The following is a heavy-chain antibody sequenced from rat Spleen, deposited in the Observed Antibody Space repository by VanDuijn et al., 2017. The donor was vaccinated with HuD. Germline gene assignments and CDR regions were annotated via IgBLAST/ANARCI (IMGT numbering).Heavy chain of an antibody. CDR1: GFTFSNHW. Sequence: EVQLVETGGGLVQPGRSLKLSCVASGFTFSNHWMYWIRQAPGKGLEWVSSISTDGGSTYYPDSVKGRFTFSRDNAENNVYLQMNGLRSEDTATYYCARHYYSGPFDYWGPGVMVTVSS. CDR2: ISTDGGST. D-gene: IGHD1-2*01. J-gene: IGHJ2*01. CDR3: ARHYYSGPFDY. V-gene: IGHV5-58*01.